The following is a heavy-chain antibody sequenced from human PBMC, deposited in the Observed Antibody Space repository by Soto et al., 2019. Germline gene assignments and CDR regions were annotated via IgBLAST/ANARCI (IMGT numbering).Heavy chain of an antibody. Sequence: GGSLRLSCAASGFTFDDYAMHWVRQAPGKGLEWVSGISWNSGSIGYADSVKGRFTISRDNAKNSLYLQMNSLRAEDTALYYCAKDRGSSVAFDIWGQGTMVTVSS. D-gene: IGHD6-6*01. CDR2: ISWNSGSI. J-gene: IGHJ3*02. CDR1: GFTFDDYA. V-gene: IGHV3-9*01. CDR3: AKDRGSSVAFDI.